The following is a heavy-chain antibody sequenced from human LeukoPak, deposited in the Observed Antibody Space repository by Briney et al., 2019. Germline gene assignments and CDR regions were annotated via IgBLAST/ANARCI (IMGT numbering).Heavy chain of an antibody. V-gene: IGHV3-7*01. J-gene: IGHJ4*02. CDR3: ARDPGYYYDSSGFDY. CDR2: IKQDGSEK. Sequence: GGSLRLSCAASGFTFSTYWMSWVRQAPGKGLEWVANIKQDGSEKYYVDSVKGRFSISRDNAKNSLYLQMNSLRAEDTAVYYCARDPGYYYDSSGFDYWGQGSLVTVSS. D-gene: IGHD3-22*01. CDR1: GFTFSTYW.